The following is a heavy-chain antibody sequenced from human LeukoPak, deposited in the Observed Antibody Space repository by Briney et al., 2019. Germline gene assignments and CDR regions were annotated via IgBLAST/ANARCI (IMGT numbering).Heavy chain of an antibody. CDR3: ARHRAYCGGDCYSAVGAFDI. J-gene: IGHJ3*02. D-gene: IGHD2-21*02. CDR1: GGSISGFY. Sequence: PSETLSLTCTVSGGSISGFYWDWIRQPPGKGLEWLGYIYYTGLTNYNPSLGSRITMSVDTSKNQLSLKLSSVTAADTAVYYCARHRAYCGGDCYSAVGAFDIWGQGTMVTVSS. V-gene: IGHV4-59*08. CDR2: IYYTGLT.